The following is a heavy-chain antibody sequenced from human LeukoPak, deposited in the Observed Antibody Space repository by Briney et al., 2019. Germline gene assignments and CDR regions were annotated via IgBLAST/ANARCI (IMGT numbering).Heavy chain of an antibody. CDR2: ISYDGSNK. CDR3: ARGVSPYVYSSSFDY. D-gene: IGHD6-13*01. J-gene: IGHJ4*02. V-gene: IGHV3-30-3*01. CDR1: GFTFSSYA. Sequence: PGGSLRLSCAASGFTFSSYAMHWVRQAPGKGLEGVAVISYDGSNKYYADSVKGRFTISRDNSKSTLYLQMNSLRAEDTAVYYCARGVSPYVYSSSFDYWGQGTLVTVSS.